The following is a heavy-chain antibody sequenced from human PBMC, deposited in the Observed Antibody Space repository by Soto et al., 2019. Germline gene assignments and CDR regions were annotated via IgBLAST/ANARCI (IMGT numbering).Heavy chain of an antibody. V-gene: IGHV3-30-3*01. CDR2: ISYDGSNK. J-gene: IGHJ6*02. CDR3: ARDKGGGMDV. Sequence: GGSLRLSCAASGFTFSSYAMHWVRQAPGKGLEWVAVISYDGSNKYYADSVKGRFTISRDNSKNTLYLQMNSLRAEDTAVYYCARDKGGGMDVWGQVTTVTVSS. D-gene: IGHD3-16*01. CDR1: GFTFSSYA.